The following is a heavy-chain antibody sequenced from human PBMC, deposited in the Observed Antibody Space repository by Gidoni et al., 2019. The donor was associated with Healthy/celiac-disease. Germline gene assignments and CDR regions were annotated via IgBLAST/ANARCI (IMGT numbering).Heavy chain of an antibody. J-gene: IGHJ4*02. CDR2: INPNSGGT. CDR1: GYTFTGYY. D-gene: IGHD3-16*01. CDR3: ARDRGLRNRKVWTYDY. Sequence: QVQLVQSGAEVKKPGASVKVSCKASGYTFTGYYMHWVRQAPGQGLAWMGWINPNSGGTNYAQKFQGRVTMTRDTSISTAYMELSRRRSEDTAVYYCARDRGLRNRKVWTYDYWGQGTLVTVSS. V-gene: IGHV1-2*02.